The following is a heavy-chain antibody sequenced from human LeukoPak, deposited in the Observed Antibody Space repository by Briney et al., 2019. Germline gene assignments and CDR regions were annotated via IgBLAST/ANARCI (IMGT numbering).Heavy chain of an antibody. CDR3: ARYYYDSSGYLGNYYYYGMDV. J-gene: IGHJ6*02. D-gene: IGHD3-22*01. V-gene: IGHV1-69*13. CDR2: IIPIFGTA. CDR1: GYTFTSYY. Sequence: ASVKVSCKASGYTFTSYYMHWVRQAPGRGLEWMGGIIPIFGTANYAQKFQGRVTITADESTSTAYMELSSLRSEDTAVYYCARYYYDSSGYLGNYYYYGMDVWGQGTTVTVSS.